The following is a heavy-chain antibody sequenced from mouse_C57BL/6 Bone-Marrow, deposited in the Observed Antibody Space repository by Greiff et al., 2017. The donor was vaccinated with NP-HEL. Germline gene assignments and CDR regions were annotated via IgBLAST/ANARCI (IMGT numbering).Heavy chain of an antibody. V-gene: IGHV5-12*01. J-gene: IGHJ4*01. CDR2: ISNGGGST. CDR3: ARHRDYGYYAMDY. D-gene: IGHD2-4*01. Sequence: EVQGVESGGGLVQPGGSLKLSCAASGFTFSDYYMYWVRQTPEKRLEWVAYISNGGGSTYYPDTVKGRFTISRDNAKNTLYLQMSRLKSEDTAMYYCARHRDYGYYAMDYWGQGTSVTVSS. CDR1: GFTFSDYY.